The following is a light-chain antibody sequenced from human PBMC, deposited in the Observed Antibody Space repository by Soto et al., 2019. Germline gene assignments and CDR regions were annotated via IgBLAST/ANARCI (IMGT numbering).Light chain of an antibody. CDR1: QSVDRNY. CDR2: ATS. V-gene: IGKV3-20*01. CDR3: QQYGGSPPAYT. Sequence: EVVLTQSPGPLSLSPGERATLSCRASQSVDRNYLSWFQHKRGQPPRVLVFATSSRAAGTPVRFSGSGSGTNFTLTSTRVEPEDFGGYYCQQYGGSPPAYTFGLGTKLE. J-gene: IGKJ2*01.